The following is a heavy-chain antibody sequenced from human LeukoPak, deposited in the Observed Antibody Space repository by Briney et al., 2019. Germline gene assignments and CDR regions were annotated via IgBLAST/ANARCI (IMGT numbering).Heavy chain of an antibody. CDR3: SRESGAFSPFGY. CDR1: GGSISSTNW. Sequence: PSETLSLTCGVSGGSISSTNWWSWVRQPPGQGLEWIGEISLSGLTNYNPSLKSRVTMSLDKSKNHLSLNLTSVTAADTAVYYCSRESGAFSPFGYWGQGTLVTVSS. V-gene: IGHV4-4*02. J-gene: IGHJ4*02. D-gene: IGHD1-26*01. CDR2: ISLSGLT.